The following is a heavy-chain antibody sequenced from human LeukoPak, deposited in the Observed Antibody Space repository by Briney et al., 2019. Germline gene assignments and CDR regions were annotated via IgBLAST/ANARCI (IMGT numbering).Heavy chain of an antibody. D-gene: IGHD6-13*01. V-gene: IGHV1-2*04. J-gene: IGHJ6*02. CDR1: GYTFTGYY. CDR2: INPNSGGT. CDR3: ARAKYSSSWFIKSHYYYGMDV. Sequence: ASVKVSCKASGYTFTGYYMHWVRQAPGQGLEWMGWINPNSGGTNYAQEFQGWVTMTRDTSISTAYMELSRLRSDDTAVYYCARAKYSSSWFIKSHYYYGMDVWGQGTTVTVSS.